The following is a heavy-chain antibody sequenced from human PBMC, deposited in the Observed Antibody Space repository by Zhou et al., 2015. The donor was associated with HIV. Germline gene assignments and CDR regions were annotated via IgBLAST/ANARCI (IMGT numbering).Heavy chain of an antibody. CDR1: GFNFDDYA. D-gene: IGHD3-22*01. J-gene: IGHJ4*02. V-gene: IGHV3-9*01. CDR3: ARGNSYYYDSTGYWFDY. CDR2: ISWHSDKR. Sequence: EVQLVESGGGLVQPGRSLRLSCAASGFNFDDYAMHWVRQGPGKGLEWVAGISWHSDKRDYGDAVKGRFTISRDNAKNSLYLQMNSLTTEDTALYYCARGNSYYYDSTGYWFDYWGQGTLVTVSS.